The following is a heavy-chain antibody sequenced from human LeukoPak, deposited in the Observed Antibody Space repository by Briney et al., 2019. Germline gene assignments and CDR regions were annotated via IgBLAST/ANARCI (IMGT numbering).Heavy chain of an antibody. D-gene: IGHD2-15*01. Sequence: ASVKVSCKASGYTFTSYDINWVRQATGQGLEWMGWMNPNSGNTGYAQKFQGRVTMTRNTSISTAYMELSSLRSEDTAVYYCARGDVLGYCSGGSCYWFDPWGQGTLVTVSS. CDR1: GYTFTSYD. CDR3: ARGDVLGYCSGGSCYWFDP. J-gene: IGHJ5*02. V-gene: IGHV1-8*01. CDR2: MNPNSGNT.